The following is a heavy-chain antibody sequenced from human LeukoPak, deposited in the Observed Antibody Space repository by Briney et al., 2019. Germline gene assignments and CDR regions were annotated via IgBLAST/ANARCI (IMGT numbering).Heavy chain of an antibody. Sequence: PGGSLRLSCAASGFSFRSYFMYWARQAPGKGLVWVSRINTDGRDTEYADSVKGRFTISRDNAKNTLYMQMNSLREEDTAVYYCVAYNWNYPDYWGQGTLVTVSS. V-gene: IGHV3-74*03. D-gene: IGHD1-7*01. CDR1: GFSFRSYF. CDR2: INTDGRDT. CDR3: VAYNWNYPDY. J-gene: IGHJ4*02.